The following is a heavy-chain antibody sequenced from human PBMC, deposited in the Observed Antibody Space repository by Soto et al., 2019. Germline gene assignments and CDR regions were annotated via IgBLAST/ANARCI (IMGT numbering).Heavy chain of an antibody. CDR3: ARDRDIVVVPAAGGYYYYGMDV. V-gene: IGHV3-74*01. CDR1: GFTFSSYW. CDR2: INSDGSST. J-gene: IGHJ6*02. Sequence: GGSLRLSCAASGFTFSSYWMHWVRQAPGKGLVWVSRINSDGSSTSYADSVKGRFTISRDNAKNTLYLQMNSLRAEDTAVYYCARDRDIVVVPAAGGYYYYGMDVWRQRTTVTVPS. D-gene: IGHD2-2*01.